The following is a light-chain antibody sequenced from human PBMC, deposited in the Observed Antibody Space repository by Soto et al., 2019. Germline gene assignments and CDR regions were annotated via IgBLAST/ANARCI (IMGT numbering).Light chain of an antibody. CDR2: GAS. J-gene: IGKJ2*01. V-gene: IGKV3-15*01. CDR1: QSISTY. Sequence: EIVMTQSPATLSVSPGERATLSCRASQSISTYLAWYQHKPGQAPRLLIFGASIRATGIPARFSGTGSGTEFTLNISSLQSEDFAVYYCQEYNNWPPFMYTFGQGTKLEI. CDR3: QEYNNWPPFMYT.